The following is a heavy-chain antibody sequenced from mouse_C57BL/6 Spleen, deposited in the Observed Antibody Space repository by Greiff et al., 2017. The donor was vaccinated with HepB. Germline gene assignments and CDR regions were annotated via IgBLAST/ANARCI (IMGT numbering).Heavy chain of an antibody. J-gene: IGHJ2*01. CDR2: IEPANGNT. CDR1: GFNIKDTY. Sequence: EVQLQQSGAELVKPGASVKLSCTASGFNIKDTYMHWVKQRPEQGLEWIGRIEPANGNTKYDPKFQGKATITADTSSNTAYLQLSRLTSEDTAVYYCATINAWGQGTTLTVAS. V-gene: IGHV14-3*02. CDR3: ATINA.